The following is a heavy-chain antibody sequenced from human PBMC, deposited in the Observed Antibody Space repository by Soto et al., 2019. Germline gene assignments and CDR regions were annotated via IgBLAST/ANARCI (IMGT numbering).Heavy chain of an antibody. J-gene: IGHJ4*02. V-gene: IGHV3-48*03. CDR3: VGGGLYYFDF. Sequence: PGGALGLSCAASGFPFSIFGSNCVRRAPGGGQGWIACISGGSTIIYYADSVKGRVTISSDNGNNSLYLQMNSLRTDDTAVYYCVGGGLYYFDFRGQGALVTVSS. CDR1: GFPFSIFG. CDR2: ISGGSTII. D-gene: IGHD2-15*01.